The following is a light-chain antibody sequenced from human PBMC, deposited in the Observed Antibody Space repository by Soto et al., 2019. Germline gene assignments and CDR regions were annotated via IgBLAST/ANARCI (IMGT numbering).Light chain of an antibody. CDR2: GAS. V-gene: IGKV3-15*01. CDR1: QSVSIN. Sequence: EVVMTQSPATLSVSPGERATLSCRASQSVSINLAWYQQKLGQAPRLVIYGASTGATGIPARFSGSGSGTDFTLTISSRESEDFALYYCQQYNIWPLTFGGGTQLEIK. CDR3: QQYNIWPLT. J-gene: IGKJ4*01.